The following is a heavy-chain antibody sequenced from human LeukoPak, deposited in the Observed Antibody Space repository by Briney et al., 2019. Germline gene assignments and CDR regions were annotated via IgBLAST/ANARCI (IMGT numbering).Heavy chain of an antibody. Sequence: PGGSLRLSCAASGFTFSRYGMHWVRQAPGKGLEWVAVIPYDGSIKDYADSVKGRFTISRDNSKNTLYLQMNSLRAEDTAVFYCAKDKEYCSGGSCYPLYYFDYWGQGTLVTVSS. D-gene: IGHD2-15*01. CDR2: IPYDGSIK. CDR1: GFTFSRYG. V-gene: IGHV3-30*18. CDR3: AKDKEYCSGGSCYPLYYFDY. J-gene: IGHJ4*02.